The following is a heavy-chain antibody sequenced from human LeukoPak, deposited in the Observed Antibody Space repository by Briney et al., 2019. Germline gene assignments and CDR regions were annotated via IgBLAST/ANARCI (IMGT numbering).Heavy chain of an antibody. D-gene: IGHD6-6*01. CDR1: GGSISSGGYY. CDR2: IYYSGST. J-gene: IGHJ4*02. CDR3: ARGGIAARATDY. Sequence: PSETLSLTCTVSGGSISSGGYYWSWIRQHTGKGLEWIGYIYYSGSTYYNPSLKSRVTISVDTSKNQFSLKLSSVTAADTAVYYCARGGIAARATDYWGQGTLVTVSS. V-gene: IGHV4-31*03.